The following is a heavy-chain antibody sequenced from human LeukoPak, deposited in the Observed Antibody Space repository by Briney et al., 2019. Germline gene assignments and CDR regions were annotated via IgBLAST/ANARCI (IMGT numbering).Heavy chain of an antibody. V-gene: IGHV3-48*03. J-gene: IGHJ4*02. D-gene: IGHD6-6*01. Sequence: GGTLRLSCAASGFTFSNYEMNWVRQAPGKGVEWVSYISRYGSTKYYADSVKGRFTISRDNAKNSLYLQINSLRAEVTAIYYCASPRAVSSDFWGQGALVTVSS. CDR2: ISRYGSTK. CDR3: ASPRAVSSDF. CDR1: GFTFSNYE.